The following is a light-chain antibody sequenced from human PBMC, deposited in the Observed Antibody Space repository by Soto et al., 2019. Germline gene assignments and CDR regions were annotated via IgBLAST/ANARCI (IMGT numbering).Light chain of an antibody. V-gene: IGKV1-9*01. J-gene: IGKJ5*01. CDR1: QDISSY. Sequence: DIQLTQSPSFLSASVGDRVTITCRASQDISSYLAWYQQKPGEAPKFLIYAASTLRGGVPSRFSGGGSGTEYTVTISSLQPEEFATYDCQGLNYSPITFGQGTRLEIK. CDR2: AAS. CDR3: QGLNYSPIT.